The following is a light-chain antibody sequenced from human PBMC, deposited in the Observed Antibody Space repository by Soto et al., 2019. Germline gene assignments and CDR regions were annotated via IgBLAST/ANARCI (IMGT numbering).Light chain of an antibody. Sequence: IQMAQSPSWLSAALGYRVTITCQASQDISNYLNWYQQKPGKAPKVLIYDTSTLQSGVPSRFSGSGSGTDFTLTISSLQPEDFATYYCQQTYSTPTFGQGTRLEIK. V-gene: IGKV1-39*01. CDR1: QDISNY. J-gene: IGKJ5*01. CDR2: DTS. CDR3: QQTYSTPT.